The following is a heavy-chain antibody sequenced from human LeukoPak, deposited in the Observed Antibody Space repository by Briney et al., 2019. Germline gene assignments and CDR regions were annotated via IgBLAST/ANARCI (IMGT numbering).Heavy chain of an antibody. V-gene: IGHV3-73*01. CDR2: IRSKANTYAT. D-gene: IGHD3-10*01. Sequence: PGGSLRLSCAASGFTFSGSAIHWARQAPGKGLEWVGRIRSKANTYATAYAASVKGRFTISRDDSRNTAYLHMNGLKTEDTAVYYCTRHKESRGFYFGSGSSPGMDVWGQGTTVTVSS. CDR1: GFTFSGSA. J-gene: IGHJ6*02. CDR3: TRHKESRGFYFGSGSSPGMDV.